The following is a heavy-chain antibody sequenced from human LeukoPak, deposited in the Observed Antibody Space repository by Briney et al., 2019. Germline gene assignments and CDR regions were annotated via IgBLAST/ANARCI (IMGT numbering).Heavy chain of an antibody. CDR1: GFTFSSYG. CDR3: ARDRTDDYGDYGPRGPFDY. J-gene: IGHJ4*02. CDR2: ISYDGSNK. D-gene: IGHD4-17*01. V-gene: IGHV3-30*03. Sequence: PGGSLRLSCAASGFTFSSYGIHWVRQAPGKGLEWVAVISYDGSNKYYADSVKGRFTISRDNSKNTLYLQMNSLRAEDTAVYYCARDRTDDYGDYGPRGPFDYWGQGTLVTVSS.